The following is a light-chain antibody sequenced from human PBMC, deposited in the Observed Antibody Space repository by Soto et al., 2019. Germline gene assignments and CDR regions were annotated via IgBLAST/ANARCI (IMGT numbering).Light chain of an antibody. CDR3: CSYAHTSRV. CDR1: SGDIGAYNY. J-gene: IGLJ3*02. CDR2: DVN. V-gene: IGLV2-11*01. Sequence: QSVLTQPRSVSGSPGQSVTFSCTGTSGDIGAYNYVSWYQFHPGKAPKMIIYDVNKRPSGVPDRFSGSKSGNTAFLTISWLQAEDEADYYCCSYAHTSRVFGGGTKLTVL.